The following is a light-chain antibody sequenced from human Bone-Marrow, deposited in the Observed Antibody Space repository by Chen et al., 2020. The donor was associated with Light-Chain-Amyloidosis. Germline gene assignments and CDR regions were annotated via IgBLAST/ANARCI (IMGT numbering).Light chain of an antibody. CDR2: VGTGGIVG. V-gene: IGLV9-49*01. Sequence: QSVLTQPPSASASLGASVTLTCTLSSGYSSYQVDWYQQRPGKGPRFGMRVGTGGIVGSKGDGIPLRFSVLGSGLNQSLIIKNIQEEDESDYYCGADHGSGSNFGWIFGGGTKLTVL. J-gene: IGLJ2*01. CDR3: GADHGSGSNFGWI. CDR1: SGYSSYQ.